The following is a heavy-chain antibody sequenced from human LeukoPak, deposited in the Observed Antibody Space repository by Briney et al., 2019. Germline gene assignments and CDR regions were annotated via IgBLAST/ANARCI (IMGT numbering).Heavy chain of an antibody. Sequence: GGSLRLSCAASGFTFSDYYMSWIRQAPGKGLEWVSYISSSGSTIYYADSVKGRFTISRGNAKNSLYLQMNSLRAEDTAVYYCARDQLSRSSSWSNYYYYYMDVWGKGTTVTVSS. J-gene: IGHJ6*03. CDR3: ARDQLSRSSSWSNYYYYYMDV. CDR1: GFTFSDYY. V-gene: IGHV3-11*04. D-gene: IGHD6-13*01. CDR2: ISSSGSTI.